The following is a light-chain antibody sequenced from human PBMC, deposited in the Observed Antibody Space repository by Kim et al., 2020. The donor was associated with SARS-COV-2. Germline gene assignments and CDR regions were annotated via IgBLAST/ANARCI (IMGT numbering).Light chain of an antibody. V-gene: IGKV4-1*01. CDR2: WAS. CDR3: QQYYGTPFT. J-gene: IGKJ4*01. Sequence: DIVMTHSPDSLAVSLGERATINCKASQSVLYSSNNKNYLAWYQRKPGQPPKLLIYWASTRESGVPDRFSGSGSGTDFTLTISSLQAEDVAVYYCQQYYGTPFTFGGGTKVDIK. CDR1: QSVLYSSNNKNY.